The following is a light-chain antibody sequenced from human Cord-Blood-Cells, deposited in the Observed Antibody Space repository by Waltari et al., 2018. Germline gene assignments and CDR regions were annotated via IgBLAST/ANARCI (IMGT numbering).Light chain of an antibody. V-gene: IGLV2-23*01. Sequence: QSALTQPASVSGSPGQSITISCTGTSSDVGSYNLVSWYQQHPGKAPKLMICEGSKRRSWVSNRFSGSKSGNTASLTISGLQAEDEADYYCCSYAGSSTDVVFGGGTKLTVL. CDR1: SSDVGSYNL. J-gene: IGLJ2*01. CDR3: CSYAGSSTDVV. CDR2: EGS.